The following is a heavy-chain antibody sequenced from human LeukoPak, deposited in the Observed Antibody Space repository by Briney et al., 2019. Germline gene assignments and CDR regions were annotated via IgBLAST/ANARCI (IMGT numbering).Heavy chain of an antibody. CDR2: ISGSSSYI. D-gene: IGHD3-10*01. V-gene: IGHV3-21*01. CDR3: ARGYYYGSGSSILPDY. Sequence: PGGSLRLSCAASGFTFSSYSINWVRQAPGKGLEWVSSISGSSSYIYYADSVKGRFTISRDNAKNSLYLQMNSLRAEDTAVYYCARGYYYGSGSSILPDYWGQGTLVTVSS. J-gene: IGHJ4*02. CDR1: GFTFSSYS.